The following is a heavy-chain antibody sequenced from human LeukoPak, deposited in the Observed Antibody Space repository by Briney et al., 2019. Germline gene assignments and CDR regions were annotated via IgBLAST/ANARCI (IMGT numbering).Heavy chain of an antibody. D-gene: IGHD6-19*01. CDR2: ISGTRSHT. CDR3: AREGLAVADDAFDI. Sequence: GGSLRLSCAASGFTFSDYYMSWIRQAPGKGLECVAYISGTRSHTNYADSVKGRFTISRDSAKNSLDLQMSSLRAEDTAIYYCAREGLAVADDAFDIWGQGTMVTVFS. CDR1: GFTFSDYY. J-gene: IGHJ3*02. V-gene: IGHV3-11*05.